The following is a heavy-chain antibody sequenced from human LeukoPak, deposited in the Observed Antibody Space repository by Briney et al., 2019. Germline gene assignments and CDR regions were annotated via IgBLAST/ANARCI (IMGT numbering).Heavy chain of an antibody. V-gene: IGHV5-51*01. CDR2: IYPGDSDA. CDR3: ARQGGSYYDY. J-gene: IGHJ4*02. Sequence: GESLKISCKGSEYSFTNHWIAWVRQMPGKGLEWMGIIYPGDSDARYSPSFQGQVTISADKSISTAYLQWSSLKASDTAMYYCARQGGSYYDYWGQGTLVTVSS. D-gene: IGHD1-26*01. CDR1: EYSFTNHW.